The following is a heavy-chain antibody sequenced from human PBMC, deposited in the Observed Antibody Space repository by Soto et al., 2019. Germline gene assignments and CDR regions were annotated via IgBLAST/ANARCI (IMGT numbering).Heavy chain of an antibody. D-gene: IGHD6-13*01. CDR3: ARGIAAAGTPSENNWFDP. Sequence: SETLSLTCTVSGGSISSYYWSWIRQPPGKGLEWIGYIYYSGSTNYNPSLKSRVTTSVDTSKNQFSLKLSSVTAADTAVYYCARGIAAAGTPSENNWFDPWGQGTLVPVSS. CDR2: IYYSGST. CDR1: GGSISSYY. J-gene: IGHJ5*02. V-gene: IGHV4-59*08.